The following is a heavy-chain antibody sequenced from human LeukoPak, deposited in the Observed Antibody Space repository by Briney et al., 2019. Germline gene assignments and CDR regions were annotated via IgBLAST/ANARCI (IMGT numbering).Heavy chain of an antibody. J-gene: IGHJ4*02. D-gene: IGHD3-16*01. CDR3: ARDIWARGLPGY. CDR1: GYTFTSYG. V-gene: IGHV1-18*01. Sequence: ASVKVSFMASGYTFTSYGISWVRQAPGQGLEWMGWISAYNGNTNYEQKLQGRVTMTTETSTSTAYMELRSMSPDDTAVYYCARDIWARGLPGYWGQGTLVTVSS. CDR2: ISAYNGNT.